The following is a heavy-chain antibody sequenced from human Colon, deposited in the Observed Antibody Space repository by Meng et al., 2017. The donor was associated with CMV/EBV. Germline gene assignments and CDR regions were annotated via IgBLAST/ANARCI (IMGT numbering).Heavy chain of an antibody. CDR1: GFTFSIYA. J-gene: IGHJ4*02. Sequence: GKSLKISCAATGFTFSIYAMCWVRQAPGKGLEWVSSITGTGNNMYYADSVRGRFIISRDNSKNTLYLQMNSLRAEDTAVYYCAKYQPSFDYWGQGTLVTVSS. CDR2: ITGTGNNM. CDR3: AKYQPSFDY. V-gene: IGHV3-23*01.